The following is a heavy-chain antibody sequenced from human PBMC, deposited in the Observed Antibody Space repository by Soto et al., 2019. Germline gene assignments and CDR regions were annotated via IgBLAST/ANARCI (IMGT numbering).Heavy chain of an antibody. V-gene: IGHV4-4*02. CDR1: GGSISSSNW. Sequence: SETLSLTCAVAGGSISSSNWWSWVRQPPGKGLEWIGEIYHSGSTNYNPSLKSRVTISVDTSKNQFSLKLSSVTAADTAVYYYARDGDYYDSSGYYPSWFDPWGQGTLVTVSS. J-gene: IGHJ5*02. D-gene: IGHD3-22*01. CDR3: ARDGDYYDSSGYYPSWFDP. CDR2: IYHSGST.